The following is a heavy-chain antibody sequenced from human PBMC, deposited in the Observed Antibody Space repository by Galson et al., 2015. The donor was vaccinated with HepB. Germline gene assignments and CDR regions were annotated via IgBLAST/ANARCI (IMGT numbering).Heavy chain of an antibody. CDR3: AKVVLLSGGPLL. J-gene: IGHJ4*02. V-gene: IGHV3-23*01. D-gene: IGHD1-26*01. CDR2: ISGSGGST. Sequence: SLRLSCAASGFTFSSYAMGWVRQAPGKGLEWVSAISGSGGSTYYADSVKGRFTISRDNSKNTLYLQMNSLRAEDTAVYYCAKVVLLSGGPLLWGQGTLVTVSS. CDR1: GFTFSSYA.